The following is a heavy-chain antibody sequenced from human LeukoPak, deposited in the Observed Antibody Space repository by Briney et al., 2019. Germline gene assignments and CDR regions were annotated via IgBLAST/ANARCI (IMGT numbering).Heavy chain of an antibody. J-gene: IGHJ4*02. V-gene: IGHV4-34*01. CDR3: ARARRSYFGY. Sequence: SETLSLTCAVYGGSFSGYYWSWIRQPPGKGLEWIGEINHSGSTNYNPSLKSRVTISVDTSKSQFSLKLSSVTAADTAVYYCARARRSYFGYWGQGTLVTVSS. CDR1: GGSFSGYY. CDR2: INHSGST.